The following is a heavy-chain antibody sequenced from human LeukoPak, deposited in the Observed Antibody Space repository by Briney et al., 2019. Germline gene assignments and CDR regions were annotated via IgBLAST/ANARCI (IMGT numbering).Heavy chain of an antibody. J-gene: IGHJ4*02. CDR2: IRYDGSNK. CDR1: GLTFSSYG. Sequence: PGGSLRLSCAASGLTFSSYGMHWVRQAPGKGLEWVTFIRYDGSNKYYADSVKGRFTISRDNSNNTLYLQMSSLRAEDTAVYYCAKDRRHCTTTSCPDYWGQGTLVTVSS. CDR3: AKDRRHCTTTSCPDY. V-gene: IGHV3-30*02. D-gene: IGHD2-2*01.